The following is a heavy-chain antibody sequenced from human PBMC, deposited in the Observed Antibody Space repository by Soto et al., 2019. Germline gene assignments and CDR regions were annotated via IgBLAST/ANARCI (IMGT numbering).Heavy chain of an antibody. D-gene: IGHD3-16*01. CDR3: ATEGDTAHLSPEAEYFQH. CDR1: GFTFSRYW. V-gene: IGHV3-7*01. Sequence: GGSLRLSCAASGFTFSRYWMSWVRQAPGKGLEWVANIKEDGSEKYYVDSVKGRFTISRDNAKNSLYLQMNSLRVEDTAVYYCATEGDTAHLSPEAEYFQHWGQGTLVTVSS. CDR2: IKEDGSEK. J-gene: IGHJ1*01.